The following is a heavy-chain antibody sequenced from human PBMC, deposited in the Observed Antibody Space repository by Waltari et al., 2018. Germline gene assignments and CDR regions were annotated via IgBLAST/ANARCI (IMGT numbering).Heavy chain of an antibody. D-gene: IGHD2-15*01. V-gene: IGHV4-38-2*01. Sequence: QVQLQESGPGLVKPSETLSLTCAVSGYSISSGYYWGWIRQPPGKGLEWIGSIYHSGRTYYNPSLKRRVTISGDTSHNQFSLKLSPVTAADAAVYYCARRKSGLNCGSLSYWYFDLWGRGTLVTVSS. J-gene: IGHJ2*01. CDR1: GYSISSGYY. CDR2: IYHSGRT. CDR3: ARRKSGLNCGSLSYWYFDL.